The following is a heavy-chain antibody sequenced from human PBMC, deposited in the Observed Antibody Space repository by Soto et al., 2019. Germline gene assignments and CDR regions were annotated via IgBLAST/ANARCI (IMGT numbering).Heavy chain of an antibody. D-gene: IGHD5-18*01. V-gene: IGHV4-59*01. CDR1: GGSISSYY. Sequence: PSETLSLTCTVSGGSISSYYWSWIRQPPGKGLEWIGYIYYSGSTNYNPSLNSRVTISVDTSKNQFSLKLSSVTAADTAVYYCAWVRGYSYGYGLFDYCGQGTLVNVSS. J-gene: IGHJ4*02. CDR3: AWVRGYSYGYGLFDY. CDR2: IYYSGST.